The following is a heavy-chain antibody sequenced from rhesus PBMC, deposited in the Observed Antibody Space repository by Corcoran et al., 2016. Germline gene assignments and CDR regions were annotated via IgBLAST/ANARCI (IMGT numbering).Heavy chain of an antibody. CDR2: ISYTGGST. CDR1: GFTFSSYG. J-gene: IGHJ4*01. Sequence: EVQLVETGGGLVQPGGSLRLSCAASGFTFSSYGMSWVRQAPGQGLEWVSGISYTGGSTYYADSVKGRFTITRDNSKNTLSLQMNSLRAEDTAVYYCAKPTQRYSNYVDYFDYWGQGVLVTVSS. V-gene: IGHV3S5*01. D-gene: IGHD4-23*01. CDR3: AKPTQRYSNYVDYFDY.